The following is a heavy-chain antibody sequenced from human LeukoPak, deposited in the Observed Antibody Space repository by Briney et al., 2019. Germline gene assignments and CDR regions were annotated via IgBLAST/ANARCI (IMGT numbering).Heavy chain of an antibody. CDR2: ISSSGTTI. CDR1: GFTFSSYE. V-gene: IGHV3-48*03. J-gene: IGHJ4*02. CDR3: AREEYYYDSSGYYLLDY. Sequence: GGSLRLSCAASGFTFSSYEMNWVRQAPGKGLEWVSYISSSGTTIYYADSVKGRFTISRDNAKNSLYLQMNSLRAEDTAVYYCAREEYYYDSSGYYLLDYWGQRTLVTVSS. D-gene: IGHD3-22*01.